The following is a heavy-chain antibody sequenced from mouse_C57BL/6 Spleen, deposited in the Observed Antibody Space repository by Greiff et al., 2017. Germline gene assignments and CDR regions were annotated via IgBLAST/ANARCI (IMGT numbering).Heavy chain of an antibody. CDR2: IHPNSGST. Sequence: QVQLQQSGAELVKPGASVKLSCKASGYTFTSYWMHWVKQRPGQGLEWIGMIHPNSGSTNYNEKFKSKATLTVDKSSSTAYMQLSSLTSEDSAVXYCARGTARASYFDYWGQGTTLTVSS. D-gene: IGHD3-1*01. V-gene: IGHV1-64*01. CDR1: GYTFTSYW. CDR3: ARGTARASYFDY. J-gene: IGHJ2*01.